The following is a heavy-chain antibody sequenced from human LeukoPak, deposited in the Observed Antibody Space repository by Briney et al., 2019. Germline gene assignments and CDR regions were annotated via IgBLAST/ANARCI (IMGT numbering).Heavy chain of an antibody. Sequence: SQTLSLTCTVSGGSISSGDYYWSWIRQPPGKGLQWIGYIYYSGSTYYNPSLKSRVTISVDTSKNQFSLKLSSVTAADTAVYYCAREIGDYYGSGRSRTPDNWFDPWGQGTLVTVSS. CDR1: GGSISSGDYY. CDR2: IYYSGST. V-gene: IGHV4-30-4*01. D-gene: IGHD3-10*01. CDR3: AREIGDYYGSGRSRTPDNWFDP. J-gene: IGHJ5*02.